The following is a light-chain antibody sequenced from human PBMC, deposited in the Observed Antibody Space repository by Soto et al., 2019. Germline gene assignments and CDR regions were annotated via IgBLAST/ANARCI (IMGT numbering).Light chain of an antibody. CDR2: GAS. CDR3: QQYYSWPLT. J-gene: IGKJ3*01. CDR1: QNIVNN. Sequence: EIVMTQSPATLSVSPGERVTLSCRASQNIVNNLAWYQQKPGQGPWLLIYGASTRATGVPARFSGSGSGTEFTPTISSLQSEDFALYYCQQYYSWPLTFGPGTKLDVK. V-gene: IGKV3-15*01.